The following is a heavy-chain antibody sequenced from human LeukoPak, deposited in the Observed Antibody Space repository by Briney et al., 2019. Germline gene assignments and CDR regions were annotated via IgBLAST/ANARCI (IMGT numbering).Heavy chain of an antibody. CDR3: ARGDCSSTSCYLDY. V-gene: IGHV4-61*01. Sequence: PSETLSLTCTVSGYSISSGYYWSWIRQPPGKGLEWIGYIYYSGSTNYNPSLKSRVTISVDTSKNQLSLKLSSVTAADTAVYYCARGDCSSTSCYLDYWGQGTLVTVSS. D-gene: IGHD2-2*01. CDR1: GYSISSGYY. J-gene: IGHJ4*02. CDR2: IYYSGST.